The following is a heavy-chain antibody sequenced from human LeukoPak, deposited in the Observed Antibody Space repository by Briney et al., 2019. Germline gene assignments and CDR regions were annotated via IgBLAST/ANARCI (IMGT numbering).Heavy chain of an antibody. J-gene: IGHJ4*02. Sequence: GGSLRLSCAASGFTFSSYGMHWVRQARGKGLEWVAVISYDGSNKYYADSVKGRFTISRDNSKNTLYLQMNSLRAEDTAVYYCAKFDYGSGSSSYFDYWGQGTLVTVSS. CDR3: AKFDYGSGSSSYFDY. V-gene: IGHV3-30*18. D-gene: IGHD3-10*01. CDR1: GFTFSSYG. CDR2: ISYDGSNK.